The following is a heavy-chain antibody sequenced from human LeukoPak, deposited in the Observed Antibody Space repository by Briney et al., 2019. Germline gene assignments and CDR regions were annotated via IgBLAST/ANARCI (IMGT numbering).Heavy chain of an antibody. D-gene: IGHD4-17*01. CDR3: ARDHDYGDYGTYEDY. J-gene: IGHJ4*02. V-gene: IGHV6-1*01. CDR2: TYYRSKWYN. Sequence: PSQTLSLTCAISGDSVSSNNAAYNWIRQSPSRGLKWLGRTYYRSKWYNDYAVSVKSRITINPNTSKNQFSLQLNSVTPEDTAVYYCARDHDYGDYGTYEDYWGQGTLVTVSS. CDR1: GDSVSSNNAA.